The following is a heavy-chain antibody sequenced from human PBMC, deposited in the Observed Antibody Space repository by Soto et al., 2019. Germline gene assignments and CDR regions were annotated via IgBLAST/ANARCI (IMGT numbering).Heavy chain of an antibody. Sequence: QVQLVESGGGLVKPGGSLRLSCAASGFTFSDYFMTWIRQAPGKGLEWVSYINTGGNSMYYADSVKGRFTISRDNARNSLYLQIDALRAEDTAVYYCARAIATTEGDAFDLWGQGTMVTVSP. CDR3: ARAIATTEGDAFDL. V-gene: IGHV3-11*01. CDR1: GFTFSDYF. CDR2: INTGGNSM. J-gene: IGHJ3*01. D-gene: IGHD4-17*01.